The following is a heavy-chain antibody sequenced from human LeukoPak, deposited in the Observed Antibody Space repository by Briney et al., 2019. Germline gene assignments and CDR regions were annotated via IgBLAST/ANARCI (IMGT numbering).Heavy chain of an antibody. CDR2: IMPLFGTA. V-gene: IGHV1-69*05. CDR3: ARERTYHYYMDV. J-gene: IGHJ6*03. CDR1: GGTFNNSA. Sequence: SVKVSCKTSGGTFNNSAISWVRQAPGQGLEWLGGIMPLFGTAGYAQKFQGRVTITRNTSISTAFMELSSLRSDDTAVYYCARERTYHYYMDVWGKGTTVTVSS.